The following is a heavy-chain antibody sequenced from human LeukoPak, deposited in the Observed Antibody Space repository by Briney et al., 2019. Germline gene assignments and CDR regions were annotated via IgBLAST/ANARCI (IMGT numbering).Heavy chain of an antibody. J-gene: IGHJ4*02. V-gene: IGHV4-39*01. D-gene: IGHD3-9*01. Sequence: SETLSLTCSVSGGSISSSSSYWGWIRQPPGKVLEWIGGIYYSGSTYYNPYRKSRVTISVDTSKNQFSLKRSSVPAADTAVYYCARHRFFAWLSPFDYWGQGTLVTVSS. CDR3: ARHRFFAWLSPFDY. CDR2: IYYSGST. CDR1: GGSISSSSSY.